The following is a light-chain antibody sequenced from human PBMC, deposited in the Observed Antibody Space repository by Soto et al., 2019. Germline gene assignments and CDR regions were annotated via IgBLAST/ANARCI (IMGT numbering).Light chain of an antibody. Sequence: EIVLTQSPGPLSLSPGERATLSCRASQTVRNNYLAWYQQKPGQAPRLLIYNSSTRPTGIPDRFSGSGSGTDFTLTISRLEPEDFALYFCQQYRDLPQTFGQGTRVEIK. CDR1: QTVRNNY. J-gene: IGKJ1*01. V-gene: IGKV3-20*01. CDR2: NSS. CDR3: QQYRDLPQT.